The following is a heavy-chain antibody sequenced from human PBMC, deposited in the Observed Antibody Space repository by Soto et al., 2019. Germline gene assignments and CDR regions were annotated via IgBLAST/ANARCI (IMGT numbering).Heavy chain of an antibody. CDR1: GFTFSSYG. J-gene: IGHJ4*02. D-gene: IGHD6-13*01. V-gene: IGHV3-30*18. CDR3: AKDWQQLVY. Sequence: QVQLVESGGGVVQPGRSLRLSCAASGFTFSSYGMHWVRQAPGKGLEWVAVISYDGSNKYYADSVKGRFTISRDNSKNTLYLQMNSLRAEDTAVYYCAKDWQQLVYWGQGTLVTVSS. CDR2: ISYDGSNK.